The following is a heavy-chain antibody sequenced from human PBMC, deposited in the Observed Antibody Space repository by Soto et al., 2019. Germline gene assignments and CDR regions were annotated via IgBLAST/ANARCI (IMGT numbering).Heavy chain of an antibody. CDR2: IYPGDSDT. V-gene: IGHV5-51*01. J-gene: IGHJ3*02. Sequence: PGESLKISCKGSGYSFTNYWIGWVRQMPGKGLEWMGIIYPGDSDTRYSPSFQGQVTISADKSISTAYLQWSSLKASDTAMYYCARQAYYYDSSGYRGGAFDIWRQGTMVTVSS. CDR3: ARQAYYYDSSGYRGGAFDI. CDR1: GYSFTNYW. D-gene: IGHD3-22*01.